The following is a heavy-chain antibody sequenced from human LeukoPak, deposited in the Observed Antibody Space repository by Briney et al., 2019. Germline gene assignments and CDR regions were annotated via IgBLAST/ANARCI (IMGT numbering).Heavy chain of an antibody. CDR2: INPNSGGT. CDR3: ARQLGYLFGVVPGR. Sequence: ASVKVSCKASGYTFTSYYMHWVRQAPGQGLEWMGWINPNSGGTNYAQKFQGRVTMTRDTSISTAYMELSRLRSDDTAVYYCARQLGYLFGVVPGRWGQGTLVTVSS. V-gene: IGHV1-2*02. D-gene: IGHD3-3*01. CDR1: GYTFTSYY. J-gene: IGHJ4*02.